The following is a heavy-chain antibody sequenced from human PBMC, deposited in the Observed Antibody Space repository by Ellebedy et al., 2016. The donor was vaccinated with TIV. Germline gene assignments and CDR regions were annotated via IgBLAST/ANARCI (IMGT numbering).Heavy chain of an antibody. CDR1: GFTFSNYW. CDR2: VKQDGSEE. V-gene: IGHV3-7*01. CDR3: ARDQWLGRAYYFDY. Sequence: GESLKISCEASGFTFSNYWMSWVRQAPGKGLEWVANVKQDGSEENYVDSVKGRFSISRDNTKNSLYLQMNSLTDEDTAVYYCARDQWLGRAYYFDYWGQGTLVTVSS. J-gene: IGHJ4*02. D-gene: IGHD6-19*01.